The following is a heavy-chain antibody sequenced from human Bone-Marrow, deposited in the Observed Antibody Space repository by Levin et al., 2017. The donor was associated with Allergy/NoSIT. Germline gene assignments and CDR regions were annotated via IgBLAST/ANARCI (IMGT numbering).Heavy chain of an antibody. V-gene: IGHV4-59*12. CDR1: GGSIEAYY. J-gene: IGHJ2*01. D-gene: IGHD4-17*01. Sequence: SETLSLTCTVSGGSIEAYYWGWIRQPPGKGLQWLGYLYYSGSTKYNSFLKSRVTISRETSKNQLSLRMTSVTAADTAIYYCARVLRYGDYVGWYFDLWGRGTLVTVSS. CDR3: ARVLRYGDYVGWYFDL. CDR2: LYYSGST.